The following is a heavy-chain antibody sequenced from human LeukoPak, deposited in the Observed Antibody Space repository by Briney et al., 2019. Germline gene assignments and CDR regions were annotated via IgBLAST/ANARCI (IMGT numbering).Heavy chain of an antibody. Sequence: SETLSLTCAVYGGSFSGYYWSWIRQPPGKGLEWIGEINHSGSTNYNPSLKSRVTISVDTSKNQFSLKLSSVTAADTAVYYCASQSYLDWLLAAVYWGQGTLVTVSS. D-gene: IGHD3-9*01. CDR1: GGSFSGYY. CDR2: INHSGST. V-gene: IGHV4-34*01. J-gene: IGHJ4*02. CDR3: ASQSYLDWLLAAVY.